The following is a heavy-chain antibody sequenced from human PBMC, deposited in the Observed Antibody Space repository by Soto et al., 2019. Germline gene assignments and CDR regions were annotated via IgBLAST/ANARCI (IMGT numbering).Heavy chain of an antibody. CDR2: IYYSGTT. CDR3: ARDQSYGRHDFDY. D-gene: IGHD3-16*01. J-gene: IGHJ4*02. V-gene: IGHV4-61*01. CDR1: GSSVSSGSYY. Sequence: SETLSLTCTVSGSSVSSGSYYWSWIRQPPGKGLEWIGYIYYSGTTNYNPSLKSRVTISVDTSKNQFSLKLSSVTAADTAVYYCARDQSYGRHDFDYWGQGTLVTVSS.